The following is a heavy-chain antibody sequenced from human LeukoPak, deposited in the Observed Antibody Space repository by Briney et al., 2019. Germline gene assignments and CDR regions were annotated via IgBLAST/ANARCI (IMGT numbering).Heavy chain of an antibody. D-gene: IGHD5-12*01. CDR2: INPRSGGR. J-gene: IGHJ5*02. CDR3: GEYITEGWLDP. V-gene: IGHV1-2*02. Sequence: ASVKVSCKASEYTFIGYYIHWVRQAPGQGLEWMGWINPRSGGRNYAQKFQGRVSLTRDTSIKTAYMELSRLTFDDTAVYYCGEYITEGWLDPWGQGTLLTVSS. CDR1: EYTFIGYY.